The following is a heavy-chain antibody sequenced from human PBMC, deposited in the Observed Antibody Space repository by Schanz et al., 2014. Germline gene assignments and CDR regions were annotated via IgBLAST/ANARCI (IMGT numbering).Heavy chain of an antibody. J-gene: IGHJ5*02. CDR1: GFSFSSYA. D-gene: IGHD3-10*01. V-gene: IGHV3-23*01. CDR3: ARPALWFGDNCFDP. Sequence: EVQLLESGGGLVEPGGSLRLSCAASGFSFSSYAMGWVRQARGKGLELVSAMNESHSTIYYADSVRGRFTISRDNAENTLYLQMNSLRAEDTAVYYCARPALWFGDNCFDPWGQGTLVSVSS. CDR2: MNESHSTI.